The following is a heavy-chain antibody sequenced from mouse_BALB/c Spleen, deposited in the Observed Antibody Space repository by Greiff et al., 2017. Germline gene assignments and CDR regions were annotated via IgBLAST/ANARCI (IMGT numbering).Heavy chain of an antibody. Sequence: VQLQQSGPELVKPGASVKISCKASGYSFTGYYMHWVKQSHVKSLEWIGRINPYNGATSYNQNFKDKASLTVDKSSSTAYMELHSLTSEDSAVYYSARFRYDDVLYYYAMDYWGQGTSVTVSS. J-gene: IGHJ4*01. CDR1: GYSFTGYY. V-gene: IGHV1-31*01. CDR2: INPYNGAT. CDR3: ARFRYDDVLYYYAMDY. D-gene: IGHD2-14*01.